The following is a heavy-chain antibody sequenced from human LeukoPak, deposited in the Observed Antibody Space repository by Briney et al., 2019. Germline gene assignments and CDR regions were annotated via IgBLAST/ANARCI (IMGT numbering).Heavy chain of an antibody. V-gene: IGHV4-39*07. J-gene: IGHJ5*02. Sequence: SETLSLTCTVSGGSISSGSYYWSWIRQPAGTGLEWIGSIYYSGSTYYNPSLKSRVTISVDTSKNQFSLKLSSVTPEDTAVYYCARGGLVNNWHGAHWFGPWGQGTLVTVSS. CDR1: GGSISSGSYY. CDR2: IYYSGST. CDR3: ARGGLVNNWHGAHWFGP. D-gene: IGHD1-1*01.